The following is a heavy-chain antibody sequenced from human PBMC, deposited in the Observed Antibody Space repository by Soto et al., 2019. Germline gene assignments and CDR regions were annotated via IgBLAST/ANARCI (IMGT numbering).Heavy chain of an antibody. CDR1: GGSIRSYY. V-gene: IGHV4-59*08. Sequence: PSETLSLTCTVSGGSIRSYYWSWIRQSPGKGLEWIGYIYYSGSTKYNPSLKSRVTMSVDSSKNQFSLKLSSVTAADTAVYYCARLTTVTSYYYYYYMDVWGKGTTVTVSS. J-gene: IGHJ6*03. D-gene: IGHD4-17*01. CDR3: ARLTTVTSYYYYYYMDV. CDR2: IYYSGST.